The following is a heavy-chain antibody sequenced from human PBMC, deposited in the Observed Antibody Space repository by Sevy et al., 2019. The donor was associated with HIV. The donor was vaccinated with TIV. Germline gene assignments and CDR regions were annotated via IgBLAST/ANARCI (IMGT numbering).Heavy chain of an antibody. CDR2: ISAYNGNT. D-gene: IGHD3-10*01. V-gene: IGHV1-18*01. CDR1: GYTFTSYG. Sequence: ASVKVSCKASGYTFTSYGISWVRQAPGQGLEWMGWISAYNGNTNYAQKLQGRVTMTTDTSTSTAYMELRSLRSDDTAVYYCARDYGSGSYSTIYYYYGMDVWGQGTTVTVSS. J-gene: IGHJ6*02. CDR3: ARDYGSGSYSTIYYYYGMDV.